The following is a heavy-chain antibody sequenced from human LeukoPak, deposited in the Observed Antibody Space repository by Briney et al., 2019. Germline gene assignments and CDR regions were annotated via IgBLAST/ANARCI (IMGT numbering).Heavy chain of an antibody. CDR1: GFTFTSSA. CDR2: IVVGSDNI. J-gene: IGHJ4*02. CDR3: AADIDYYDGSGYYKNFDY. D-gene: IGHD3-22*01. V-gene: IGHV1-58*01. Sequence: GASVKVSCKASGFTFTSSAVQWVRQARAQRLEWIGWIVVGSDNIDYAQKFQERVTITRDMSTTTAYMELSSLRSEDTAVYYCAADIDYYDGSGYYKNFDYWGQGTLVTVSS.